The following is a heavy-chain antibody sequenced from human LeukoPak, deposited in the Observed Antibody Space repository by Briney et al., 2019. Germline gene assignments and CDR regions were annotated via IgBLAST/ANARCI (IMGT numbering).Heavy chain of an antibody. Sequence: PSETLSLTCTASGGSISSYYWSWIRQPPGKGLEWIGYIYTSGSTNYNPSLKSRVTISVDTSKNQFSLKLSSVTAADTAVYYCARRAVVITNDAFDIWGQGTMVTVSS. V-gene: IGHV4-4*09. CDR2: IYTSGST. D-gene: IGHD3-22*01. J-gene: IGHJ3*02. CDR1: GGSISSYY. CDR3: ARRAVVITNDAFDI.